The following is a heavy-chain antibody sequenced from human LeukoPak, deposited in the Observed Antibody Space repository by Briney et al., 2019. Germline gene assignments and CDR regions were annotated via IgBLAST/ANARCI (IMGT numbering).Heavy chain of an antibody. CDR1: GFTFSSYA. J-gene: IGHJ4*02. CDR3: ARYDSSGSYWVY. CDR2: ISDDGSNK. D-gene: IGHD3-22*01. Sequence: GGSLRLSCAASGFTFSSYAMHWVRQAPGKGLEWVAVISDDGSNKYYAYSVKGRFTISRDNSKNTLYLQMNSLRAEDTAVYYCARYDSSGSYWVYWGQGTLVTVSS. V-gene: IGHV3-30*04.